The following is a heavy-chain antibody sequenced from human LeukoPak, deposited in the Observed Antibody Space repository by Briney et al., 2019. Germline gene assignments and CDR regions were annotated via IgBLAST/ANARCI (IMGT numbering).Heavy chain of an antibody. CDR3: ARGRLDYYYYGMDV. J-gene: IGHJ6*02. V-gene: IGHV1-8*01. D-gene: IGHD6-25*01. CDR2: QSIYTGNT. Sequence: ASVKVSCKGSGYTFARYGVSWVRQAPGQGLEWLGWQSIYTGNTNYAQKFQGRVTMTRNTSISTAYMELSSLRSEDTAVYYCARGRLDYYYYGMDVWGQGTTVTVSS. CDR1: GYTFARYG.